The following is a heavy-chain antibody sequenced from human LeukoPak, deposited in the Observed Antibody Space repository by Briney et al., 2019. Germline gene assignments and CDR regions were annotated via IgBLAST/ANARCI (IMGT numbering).Heavy chain of an antibody. D-gene: IGHD2-15*01. V-gene: IGHV3-7*03. J-gene: IGHJ6*04. CDR3: ARAGCSGGSCYSGGLYYFYGMDV. Sequence: PGGSLSLSCAASGFTLSSYWMSWVRQAPGKGREWVANIKQDVSQTYYVDSVTGRFTNSKDNAKNSLYLQMNSLKAEDTAVYYCARAGCSGGSCYSGGLYYFYGMDVWGKGTTVTVSS. CDR1: GFTLSSYW. CDR2: IKQDVSQT.